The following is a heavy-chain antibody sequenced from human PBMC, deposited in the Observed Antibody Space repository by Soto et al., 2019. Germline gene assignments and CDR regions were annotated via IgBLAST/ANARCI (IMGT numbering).Heavy chain of an antibody. D-gene: IGHD6-13*01. V-gene: IGHV3-11*06. CDR2: ISSSSSYT. CDR1: GFTFGDYY. Sequence: PGGSLRLSCAASGFTFGDYYMSWIRQAPGKGLEWVSYISSSSSYTNYADSVKGRFTISRDNAKNSLYLQMNSLRAEDTAVYYCARDRPADFDPWGQGTLVTVSS. CDR3: ARDRPADFDP. J-gene: IGHJ5*02.